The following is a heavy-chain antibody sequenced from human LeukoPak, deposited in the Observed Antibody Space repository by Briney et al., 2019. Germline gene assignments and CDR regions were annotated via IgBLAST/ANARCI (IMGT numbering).Heavy chain of an antibody. CDR1: GFTFSSYS. V-gene: IGHV3-21*01. Sequence: GGSLRLSCAASGFTFSSYSMNWVRQAPGKGLEWVSSISSSSSYIYYADSVKGRFTISRDNAKNSLYLRMNSLRAEDTAVYYCARHYYDSSGYSSWFDPWGQGTLVTVSS. CDR2: ISSSSSYI. D-gene: IGHD3-22*01. CDR3: ARHYYDSSGYSSWFDP. J-gene: IGHJ5*02.